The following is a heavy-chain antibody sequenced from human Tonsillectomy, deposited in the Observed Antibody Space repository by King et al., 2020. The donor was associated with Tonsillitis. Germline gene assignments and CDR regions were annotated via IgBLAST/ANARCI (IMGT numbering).Heavy chain of an antibody. CDR1: GYTFTSYD. Sequence: VQLVQSGAEVKKPGASAKVSCKASGYTFTSYDINWVRQATGQGLEWMGWMNPNSGNTGYAQQFQGRVTMTRNTSISTAYMELSSLRSEDTAVYYCARGRVRGYSPSFDTWGQGYLGTVSS. CDR2: MNPNSGNT. CDR3: ARGRVRGYSPSFDT. V-gene: IGHV1-8*02. J-gene: IGHJ5*02. D-gene: IGHD5-18*01.